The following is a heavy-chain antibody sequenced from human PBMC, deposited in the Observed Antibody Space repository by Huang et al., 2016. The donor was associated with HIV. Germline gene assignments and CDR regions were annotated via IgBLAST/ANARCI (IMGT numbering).Heavy chain of an antibody. Sequence: VQLQESGPGLVKPSQTLSLSCNVSGASIAGGSYFWNWIRQPAGGGLEWIGHIYTTGGTDYNPSLKSRVAVSSDTSKNQFSLSLRSVTAADTAVYFCARGRVTSSGVVQSYDYWGQGSLVTVSS. CDR2: IYTTGGT. CDR1: GASIAGGSYF. CDR3: ARGRVTSSGVVQSYDY. V-gene: IGHV4-61*09. J-gene: IGHJ4*02. D-gene: IGHD3-3*01.